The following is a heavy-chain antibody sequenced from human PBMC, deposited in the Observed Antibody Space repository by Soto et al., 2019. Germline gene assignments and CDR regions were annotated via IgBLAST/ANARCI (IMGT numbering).Heavy chain of an antibody. CDR1: GGTFSSYT. J-gene: IGHJ5*02. CDR2: IIPILGIA. Sequence: EASVKVSCKASGGTFSSYTISWVRQAPGQGLEWMGRIIPILGIANYAQKFQGRVTITADKSTSTAYMELSSLRSEDTAVYYCARVLSSEGSSSWYNWFDPWGQGTLVTLSS. D-gene: IGHD6-13*01. V-gene: IGHV1-69*02. CDR3: ARVLSSEGSSSWYNWFDP.